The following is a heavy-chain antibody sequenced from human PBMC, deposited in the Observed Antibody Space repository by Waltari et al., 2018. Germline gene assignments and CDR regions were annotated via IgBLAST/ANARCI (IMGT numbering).Heavy chain of an antibody. CDR2: INHSGST. D-gene: IGHD7-27*01. J-gene: IGHJ2*01. V-gene: IGHV4-34*01. Sequence: QVQLQQWGAGLLKPSETLSLTCAVYGGSFSGYWWSWIRQPPGKGLEWIGEINHSGSTYYNPSLTSRVTISVDTSKKQFSLKVNSVTAADTAVYYCGTGDGDFELWGRGTLVTVSS. CDR3: GTGDGDFEL. CDR1: GGSFSGYW.